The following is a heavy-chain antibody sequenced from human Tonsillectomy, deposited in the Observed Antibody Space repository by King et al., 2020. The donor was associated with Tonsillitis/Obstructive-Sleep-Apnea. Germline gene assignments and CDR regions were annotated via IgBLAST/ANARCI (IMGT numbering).Heavy chain of an antibody. D-gene: IGHD3-22*01. J-gene: IGHJ4*02. CDR1: GYSFTSYW. CDR3: AAFYDSSGYSFDL. V-gene: IGHV5-10-1*01. CDR2: IDPSDSYT. Sequence: QLVQSGAEVKKPGESLRISCKASGYSFTSYWISWVRQMPGKGLEWMGRIDPSDSYTSYSPSFEGLVSISTDKSITTAFLQWGSLKASDTALYYCAAFYDSSGYSFDLWGQGTLVTVSS.